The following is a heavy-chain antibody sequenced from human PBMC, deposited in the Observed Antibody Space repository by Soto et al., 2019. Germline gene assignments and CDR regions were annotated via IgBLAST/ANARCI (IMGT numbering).Heavy chain of an antibody. CDR2: IEPSDSYT. Sequence: LGESLKISCKGSGYSFTSYWITWVRQMPGKGLEWMGKIEPSDSYTNYSPSFQGHVTISADKSISTAYLQWSSLKASNTAMYYCARVSGYPNYYGMGVWGQGTTVTVSS. V-gene: IGHV5-10-1*01. D-gene: IGHD3-22*01. J-gene: IGHJ6*02. CDR1: GYSFTSYW. CDR3: ARVSGYPNYYGMGV.